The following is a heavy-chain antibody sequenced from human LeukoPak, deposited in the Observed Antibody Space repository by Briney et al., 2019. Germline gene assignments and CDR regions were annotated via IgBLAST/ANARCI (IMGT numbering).Heavy chain of an antibody. CDR2: INDDGTEQ. D-gene: IGHD1-1*01. Sequence: GGSLRLSCAASGFTFRTYWMAWVRQAPGKGLEWVANINDDGTEQYYVDSAWGRFTISRDNARNSLYLQMSSLRAEDTAVYYCAKDDYWNDGVSAFDMWGQGTMVTVSS. J-gene: IGHJ3*02. CDR3: AKDDYWNDGVSAFDM. V-gene: IGHV3-7*01. CDR1: GFTFRTYW.